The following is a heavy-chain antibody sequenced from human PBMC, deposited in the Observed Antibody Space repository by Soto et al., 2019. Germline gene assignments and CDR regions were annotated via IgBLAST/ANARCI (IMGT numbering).Heavy chain of an antibody. CDR1: GGTFSSYA. D-gene: IGHD3-22*01. V-gene: IGHV1-69*06. CDR3: AREGRYYYHSSGPPRAPFDI. J-gene: IGHJ3*02. Sequence: SVKVSCKASGGTFSSYAISWVRQAPGQGLEWMGGIIPIFGTANYAQKFQGRVTITADKSTSTAYMELSSLRSEDTAVYYCAREGRYYYHSSGPPRAPFDIWGQGTLVTVSS. CDR2: IIPIFGTA.